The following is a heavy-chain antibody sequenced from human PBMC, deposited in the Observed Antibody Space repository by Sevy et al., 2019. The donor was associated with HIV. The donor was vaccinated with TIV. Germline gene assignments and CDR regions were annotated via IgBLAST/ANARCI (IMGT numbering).Heavy chain of an antibody. V-gene: IGHV1-8*01. D-gene: IGHD5-18*01. CDR3: ARGKWIQLWNSSYYYYGMDV. CDR1: GYTFTSYD. J-gene: IGHJ6*02. Sequence: ASVKVSCKASGYTFTSYDINWVRQATGQGLELMGWMNPNSGNTGYAQKFQGRVTMTRNTSISTAYMELSSLRSEETAVYYCARGKWIQLWNSSYYYYGMDVWGQGTTVTVSS. CDR2: MNPNSGNT.